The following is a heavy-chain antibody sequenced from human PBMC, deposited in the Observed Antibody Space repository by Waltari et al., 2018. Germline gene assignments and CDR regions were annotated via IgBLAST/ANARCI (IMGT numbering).Heavy chain of an antibody. D-gene: IGHD6-19*01. CDR3: ARGKGIAVAGTNDY. CDR1: GYSISSGYY. CDR2: IYHSGRT. J-gene: IGHJ4*02. V-gene: IGHV4-38-2*01. Sequence: QVQLQESGPGLVKPSETLSLTCAVSGYSISSGYYWGWIRQPPGKGLEWIGSIYHSGRTYYNPSFKSRVTISVDTSKNQFSLKLSSVTAADTAVYYCARGKGIAVAGTNDYWGQGTLVTVSS.